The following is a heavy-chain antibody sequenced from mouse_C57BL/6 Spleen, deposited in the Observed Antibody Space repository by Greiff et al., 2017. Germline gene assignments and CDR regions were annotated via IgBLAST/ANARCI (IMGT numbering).Heavy chain of an antibody. CDR3: ARRDRNYFDY. J-gene: IGHJ2*01. D-gene: IGHD2-12*01. V-gene: IGHV5-6*02. CDR2: ISSGGSYT. Sequence: EVKLVESGGDLVKPGGSLKLSCAASGFTFSSYGMSWVRQTPDKRLEWVATISSGGSYTYYPASVKGRFTIYRDNAKNTLYLQMSSLKSEDTAMYYCARRDRNYFDYWGQGTTLTVSS. CDR1: GFTFSSYG.